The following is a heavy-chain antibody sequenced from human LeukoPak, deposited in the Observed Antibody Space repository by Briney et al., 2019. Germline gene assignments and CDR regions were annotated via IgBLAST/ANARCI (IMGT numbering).Heavy chain of an antibody. V-gene: IGHV3-15*01. D-gene: IGHD3-10*01. CDR2: IKSKTDGGTT. Sequence: PGGSLRLSCAASGFTFSNAWMSWVRQAPGKGLEWVGRIKSKTDGGTTDYAAPVKGRFTISRDDSKNTLYLQMNSLKTEDTAVVYCTTDLYGSGSYYNGYWGQGTLVTVSS. CDR1: GFTFSNAW. CDR3: TTDLYGSGSYYNGY. J-gene: IGHJ4*02.